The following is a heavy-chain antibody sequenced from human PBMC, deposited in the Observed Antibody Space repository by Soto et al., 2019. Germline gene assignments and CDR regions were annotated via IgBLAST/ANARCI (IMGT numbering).Heavy chain of an antibody. CDR1: GFTFSSYA. CDR2: ITGSGRDT. Sequence: VQLVESGGGVVQPGRSLRLSCAASGFTFSSYAMHWVRQAPGKGLDWVSGITGSGRDTYYADSVKGRFTISRDNSKNMVFLQMNSLRAEDTALYYCAKNGLDNSPSAIDSWGPGTLVTVSS. V-gene: IGHV3-23*04. D-gene: IGHD2-8*01. CDR3: AKNGLDNSPSAIDS. J-gene: IGHJ4*02.